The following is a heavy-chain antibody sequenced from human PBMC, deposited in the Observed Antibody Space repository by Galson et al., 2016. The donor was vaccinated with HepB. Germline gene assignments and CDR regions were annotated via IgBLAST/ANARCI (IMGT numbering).Heavy chain of an antibody. CDR1: GFSFSTYG. V-gene: IGHV3-33*01. D-gene: IGHD5-12*01. CDR2: IWHDGSIK. Sequence: SLRLSCAASGFSFSTYGMHWVRQAPGKGLEWVAVIWHDGSIKYYGESVKGRFTVSRDNSKSTVNLHMNSLRPEDTAVYYCARDLGGYSGYGGNYFGMDVWGQGTTVTVS. CDR3: ARDLGGYSGYGGNYFGMDV. J-gene: IGHJ6*02.